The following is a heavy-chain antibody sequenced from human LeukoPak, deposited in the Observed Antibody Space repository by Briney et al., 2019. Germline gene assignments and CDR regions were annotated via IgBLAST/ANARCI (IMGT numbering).Heavy chain of an antibody. V-gene: IGHV3-74*01. Sequence: GGSLRLSCAASGFSFSSYWMHWVRQAPGTGLVWVSRIKSDGSTTNYADFVKGRFTISRDNAKNTLYLQMNSLRAEDTAVYYCATGPQSAAAGILDYWGQGTLVTVSS. CDR2: IKSDGSTT. J-gene: IGHJ4*02. D-gene: IGHD6-13*01. CDR3: ATGPQSAAAGILDY. CDR1: GFSFSSYW.